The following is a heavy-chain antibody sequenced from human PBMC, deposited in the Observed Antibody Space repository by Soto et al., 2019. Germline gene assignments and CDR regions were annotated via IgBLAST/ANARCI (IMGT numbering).Heavy chain of an antibody. CDR2: TSYDGSDN. CDR3: PRAHAPGRSPHYYGMDV. D-gene: IGHD2-15*01. V-gene: IGHV3-30-3*01. J-gene: IGHJ6*02. CDR1: GFTFTSYA. Sequence: QGQLVESGGGVVQPGRSLRLSCAASGFTFTSYAMHWVRQAPGKGLEWVASTSYDGSDNYYADSVKGRFTISRDNSQNMLYLQMSNLRPEDTAVYYCPRAHAPGRSPHYYGMDVWGLGTTVIVSS.